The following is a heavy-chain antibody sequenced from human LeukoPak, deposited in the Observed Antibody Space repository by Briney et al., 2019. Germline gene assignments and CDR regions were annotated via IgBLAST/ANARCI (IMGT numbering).Heavy chain of an antibody. CDR3: AKDDAIVVVAIPGY. J-gene: IGHJ4*02. CDR2: ISGSGGST. D-gene: IGHD3-22*01. V-gene: IGHV3-23*01. Sequence: GGSLRLSCAASGFTFSSYAMSWVRQAPGKGLEWVSAISGSGGSTYYADSVKGRFTISRDNSKNTLYLQMNGLRAEDTAVYYCAKDDAIVVVAIPGYWGQGTLVTVSS. CDR1: GFTFSSYA.